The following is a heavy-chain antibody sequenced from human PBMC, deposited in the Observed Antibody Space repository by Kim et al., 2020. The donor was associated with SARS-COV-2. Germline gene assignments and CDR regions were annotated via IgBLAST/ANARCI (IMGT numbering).Heavy chain of an antibody. V-gene: IGHV3-33*06. CDR3: AKDSPSYCGGDCPPQH. J-gene: IGHJ1*01. CDR1: GFTFSSYG. D-gene: IGHD2-21*02. Sequence: GGSLRLSCAASGFTFSSYGMHWVRQAPGKGLEWVAVIWYDGSNKYYADSVKGRFTISRDNSKNTLYLQMNSLRAEDTAVYYCAKDSPSYCGGDCPPQHWGQGPLVTVSS. CDR2: IWYDGSNK.